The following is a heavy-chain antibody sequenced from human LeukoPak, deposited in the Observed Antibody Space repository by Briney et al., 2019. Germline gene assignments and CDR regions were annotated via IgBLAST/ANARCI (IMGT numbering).Heavy chain of an antibody. V-gene: IGHV1-8*03. CDR3: ARERADDAFDI. CDR2: MNPNSGNT. CDR1: GYTFTSYD. Sequence: GASVKVSCKASGYTFTSYDINWVRQATGQGLEWMGWMNPNSGNTGYAQKFQGRVTITRNTSISTAYTELSSLRSEDTAVYYCARERADDAFDIWGQGTMVSVSS. J-gene: IGHJ3*02.